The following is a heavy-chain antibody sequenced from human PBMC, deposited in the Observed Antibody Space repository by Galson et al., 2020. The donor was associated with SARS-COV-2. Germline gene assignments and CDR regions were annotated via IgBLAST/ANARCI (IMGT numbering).Heavy chain of an antibody. D-gene: IGHD4-17*01. CDR3: ARASYGDYVEGYDYYYYMDV. J-gene: IGHJ6*03. V-gene: IGHV1-2*04. Sequence: ASVKVSCKASGYTFTGHYMHWVRQAPGQGLEWMGWINPNSGGTNYAQKFQGWVTMTRDTSISTAYMELSRLRSDDTAVYYCARASYGDYVEGYDYYYYMDVWGKGTTVTVSS. CDR1: GYTFTGHY. CDR2: INPNSGGT.